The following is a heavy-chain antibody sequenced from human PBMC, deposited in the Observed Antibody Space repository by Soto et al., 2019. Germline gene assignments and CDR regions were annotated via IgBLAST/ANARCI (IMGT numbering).Heavy chain of an antibody. D-gene: IGHD1-26*01. CDR1: GDSFNDYY. CDR2: INPNGGVT. J-gene: IGHJ6*03. CDR3: ARESGGATATLDYYYFYMDV. V-gene: IGHV1-2*04. Sequence: QVQLVQSGAEVRKPGASVTVSCRSSGDSFNDYYIHWVRQAPGQGFEWMGWINPNGGVTKYAQKFHGWVSMTRDTSIRTVYMQLSRLRSGDTAVYYCARESGGATATLDYYYFYMDVWGTGTTVTVSS.